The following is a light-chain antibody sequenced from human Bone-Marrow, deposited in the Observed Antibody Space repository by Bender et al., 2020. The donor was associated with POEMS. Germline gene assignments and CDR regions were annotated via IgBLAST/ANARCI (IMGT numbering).Light chain of an antibody. CDR2: EAT. CDR1: SSDVGAYNY. J-gene: IGLJ2*01. Sequence: QSALTQPPSAFGSPGQSVTISCTGTSSDVGAYNYVSWYQQHAGRAPKLMIYEATKRPSGVSNRFSGSKSGNTASLTISGLQAEDEADYYCCSYVGWSTLVFGGGTRLTVL. CDR3: CSYVGWSTLV. V-gene: IGLV2-23*01.